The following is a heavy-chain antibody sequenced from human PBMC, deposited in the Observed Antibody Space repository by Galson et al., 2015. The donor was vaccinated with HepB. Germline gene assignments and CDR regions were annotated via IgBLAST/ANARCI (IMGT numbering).Heavy chain of an antibody. Sequence: SVKVSCKASGGTFSSYAISWVRQAPGQGLEWMGGIIPILSIANYAQKFQGRVTITADKSTSTAYMELSSLRSEDTAVYYCAGPRGVVAATEAFDIWGQGTMVTVSS. CDR1: GGTFSSYA. CDR3: AGPRGVVAATEAFDI. D-gene: IGHD2-15*01. CDR2: IIPILSIA. J-gene: IGHJ3*02. V-gene: IGHV1-69*10.